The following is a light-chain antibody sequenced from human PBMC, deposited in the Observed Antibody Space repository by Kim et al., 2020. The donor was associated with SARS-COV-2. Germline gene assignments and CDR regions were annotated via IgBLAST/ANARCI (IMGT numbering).Light chain of an antibody. CDR1: KLGDKY. J-gene: IGLJ2*01. CDR3: QAWDSRTAV. CDR2: RDD. Sequence: SYELNQPPSVSVSPGQTTSITCSGDKLGDKYVCWYQQRPGQSLVLVIYRDDKRPSGIPERFSGTNSGNTATLTISGTQAMDEADYYCQAWDSRTAVFGGG. V-gene: IGLV3-1*01.